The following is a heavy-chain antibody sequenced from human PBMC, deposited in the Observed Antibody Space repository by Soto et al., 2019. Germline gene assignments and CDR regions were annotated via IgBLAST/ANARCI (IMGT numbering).Heavy chain of an antibody. CDR2: ISYDGSNE. J-gene: IGHJ4*02. V-gene: IGHV3-30*03. Sequence: QEQLVQSGGGVVQPGRSLRLSCAASGFIFSSYGMHWVRQAPGQGLEWVAVISYDGSNEYYADSVQGRFTISTDNSKQTLYLQMTSLRTEDTPVYFWATRLWEGMIVVGPSGGPGDSWGQGTLVTVSS. D-gene: IGHD2-2*01. CDR1: GFIFSSYG. CDR3: ATRLWEGMIVVGPSGGPGDS.